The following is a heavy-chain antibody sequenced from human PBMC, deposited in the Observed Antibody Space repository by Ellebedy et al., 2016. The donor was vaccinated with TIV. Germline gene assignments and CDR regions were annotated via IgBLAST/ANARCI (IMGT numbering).Heavy chain of an antibody. J-gene: IGHJ2*01. D-gene: IGHD6-13*01. CDR1: GYSFINYA. Sequence: AASVTVSCKASGYSFINYAMNWVRHAPGQGLEWIGWINTNTWNPTYAQGFTGRFVFSLDTSVSTAYLHISSLKAEDTAIYYCARAAAAGFFWYFALWGRGTLVTVSS. CDR2: INTNTWNP. V-gene: IGHV7-4-1*02. CDR3: ARAAAAGFFWYFAL.